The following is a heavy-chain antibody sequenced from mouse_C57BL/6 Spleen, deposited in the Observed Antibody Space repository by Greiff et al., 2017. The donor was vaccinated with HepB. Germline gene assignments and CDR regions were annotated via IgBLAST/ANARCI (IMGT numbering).Heavy chain of an antibody. V-gene: IGHV1-69*01. CDR2: IDPSDSYT. Sequence: QVQLQQPGAELVMPGASVKLSCKASGYTFTSYWMHWVKQRPGQGLEWIGEIDPSDSYTNYNQKFKGKSTLTVDKSSSTAYMQLSSLTSEDSAVYYCARSKDYDPAWFAYGGQGTLVTVSA. CDR3: ARSKDYDPAWFAY. J-gene: IGHJ3*01. CDR1: GYTFTSYW. D-gene: IGHD2-4*01.